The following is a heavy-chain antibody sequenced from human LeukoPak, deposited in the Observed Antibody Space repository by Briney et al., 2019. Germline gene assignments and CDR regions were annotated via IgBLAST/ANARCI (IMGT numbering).Heavy chain of an antibody. V-gene: IGHV4-34*01. D-gene: IGHD5-24*01. Sequence: SETLSLTCAVYGGSFSDYYWSWIRQPPGKGLEWIGEINHSGSTNYNPSLKSRVTISVDTSKNQFSLNLSSVTAADTAVYYCARGRSVRQDGYNLADLDYWGQGTQVTVSS. CDR3: ARGRSVRQDGYNLADLDY. CDR1: GGSFSDYY. J-gene: IGHJ4*02. CDR2: INHSGST.